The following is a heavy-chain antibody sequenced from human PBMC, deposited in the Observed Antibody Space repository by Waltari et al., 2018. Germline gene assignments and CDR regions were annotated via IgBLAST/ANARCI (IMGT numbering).Heavy chain of an antibody. Sequence: QVQLQESGPGLVKPSETLSLTCTVSGGSLNNYYWNWIRQPPGQGLGWIGFIYSSGTTNYTPSRKSRVTISIDTSNNQYALILHSVTAADTAVYYCARVSAAGGTRLFDYWGQGTLVTVSS. J-gene: IGHJ4*02. CDR2: IYSSGTT. V-gene: IGHV4-59*01. D-gene: IGHD2-15*01. CDR1: GGSLNNYY. CDR3: ARVSAAGGTRLFDY.